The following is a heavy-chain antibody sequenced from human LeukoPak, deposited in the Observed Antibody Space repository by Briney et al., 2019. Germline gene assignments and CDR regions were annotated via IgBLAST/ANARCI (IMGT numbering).Heavy chain of an antibody. Sequence: GASVKVSCKASGYTFTSYDINWVRQATERGLEWMGWMNPNSGNTGYAQKFQGRVTITRNTSISTAYMELSSLRSEDTAVYYCAIHPPRGPFDYWGQGTLVTVSS. J-gene: IGHJ4*02. D-gene: IGHD2-15*01. CDR2: MNPNSGNT. V-gene: IGHV1-8*03. CDR3: AIHPPRGPFDY. CDR1: GYTFTSYD.